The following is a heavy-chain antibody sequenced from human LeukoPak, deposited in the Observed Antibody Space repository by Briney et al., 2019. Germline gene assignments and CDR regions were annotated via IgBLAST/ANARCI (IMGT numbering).Heavy chain of an antibody. CDR1: GFSFSNYG. V-gene: IGHV3-30*02. D-gene: IGHD3-10*01. CDR2: MQYDGSVE. J-gene: IGHJ4*02. Sequence: GGSLRLSCAASGFSFSNYGVHWVRQAPGKGLEWVTFMQYDGSVEFYADSVKGRFTISRDNSKNTLYLQLNSLGAGDTAVYYCAKGLSSSGTYYTPCGYWGQGTLVTVSS. CDR3: AKGLSSSGTYYTPCGY.